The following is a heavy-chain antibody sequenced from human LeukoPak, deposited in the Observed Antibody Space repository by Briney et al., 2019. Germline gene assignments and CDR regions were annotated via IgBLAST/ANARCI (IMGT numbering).Heavy chain of an antibody. V-gene: IGHV4-61*01. CDR3: ARGGYCTNGVCYPLYFDY. CDR1: GGSVSSGRYY. Sequence: SETLSLTCTVSGGSVSSGRYYWSWIRQPPGKGLEWIGYIYYSGSTNYNPSLKSRVTISVDTSKNQFSLKLSSVTAADTAVYYCARGGYCTNGVCYPLYFDYWGQGTLVTVSS. CDR2: IYYSGST. J-gene: IGHJ4*02. D-gene: IGHD2-8*01.